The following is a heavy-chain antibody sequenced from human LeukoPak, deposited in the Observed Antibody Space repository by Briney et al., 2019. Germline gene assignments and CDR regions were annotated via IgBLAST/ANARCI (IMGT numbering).Heavy chain of an antibody. Sequence: PSETLSLTCTVSGGSISSYYWSWIRQPPGKGLEWIGYIYYSGSTNYNPSLKSRVTISVDTSKNQFSLKLSSVTAADTAVYYCARGRGKTYYYGSGSYGPGYYFDYWGQGTLVTVSS. V-gene: IGHV4-59*01. CDR1: GGSISSYY. J-gene: IGHJ4*02. CDR3: ARGRGKTYYYGSGSYGPGYYFDY. CDR2: IYYSGST. D-gene: IGHD3-10*01.